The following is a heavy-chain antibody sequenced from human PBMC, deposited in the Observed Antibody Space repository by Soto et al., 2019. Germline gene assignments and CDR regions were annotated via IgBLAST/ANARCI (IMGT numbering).Heavy chain of an antibody. J-gene: IGHJ4*02. CDR3: ARDTGDGTFDF. Sequence: AASVKVSCKASGYTFTSYGMNWVRQAPGRGLEWMGWINPGNGNTKYSQKFQGRVIISRDTSASTAYMELTSLRSEDTAVYYCARDTGDGTFDFWGQGTLVTVSS. CDR1: GYTFTSYG. CDR2: INPGNGNT. D-gene: IGHD7-27*01. V-gene: IGHV1-3*01.